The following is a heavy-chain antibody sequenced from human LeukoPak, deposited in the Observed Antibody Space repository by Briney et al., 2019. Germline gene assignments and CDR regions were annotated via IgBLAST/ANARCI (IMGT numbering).Heavy chain of an antibody. CDR1: GFTVSSNY. CDR2: IYSGGST. J-gene: IGHJ6*03. D-gene: IGHD5-18*01. Sequence: GGSLRLSCAASGFTVSSNYMSWVRQAPGKGLEWVSVIYSGGSTYYADSVKGRFSISRDNAKNSLHLQMSSLKASDTAMYYCARWIQELDYYYYYMDVWGKGTTVTVSS. V-gene: IGHV3-66*01. CDR3: ARWIQELDYYYYYMDV.